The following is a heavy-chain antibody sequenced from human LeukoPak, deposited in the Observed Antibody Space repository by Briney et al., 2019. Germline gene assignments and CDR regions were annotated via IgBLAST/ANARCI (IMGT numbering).Heavy chain of an antibody. CDR2: IYTSGTT. CDR3: ARVDYGGNSGWHYYMDV. J-gene: IGHJ6*03. D-gene: IGHD4-23*01. CDR1: GGSISSYY. V-gene: IGHV4-4*07. Sequence: EPSETLSLTCTVSGGSISSYYWSWIRQPAGKGLEWIGRIYTSGTTHYNPSLKSRVTISVDTSKNQFSLKLSSVTAADTAVYYCARVDYGGNSGWHYYMDVWGKGTTVTVSS.